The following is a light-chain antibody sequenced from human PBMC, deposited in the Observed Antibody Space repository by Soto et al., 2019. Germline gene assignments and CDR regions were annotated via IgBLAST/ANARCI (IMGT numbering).Light chain of an antibody. Sequence: QSVLTQPASVSGSPGQSIAISCTGTSSDVGGYYSVSWYQQHPGKAPKLVIYDVSNRPSGVSNRFSGPKSGNTASLTISGLQAEDEADYYCSSYTSSSTRVFGGGTKLTVL. J-gene: IGLJ2*01. CDR2: DVS. V-gene: IGLV2-14*01. CDR3: SSYTSSSTRV. CDR1: SSDVGGYYS.